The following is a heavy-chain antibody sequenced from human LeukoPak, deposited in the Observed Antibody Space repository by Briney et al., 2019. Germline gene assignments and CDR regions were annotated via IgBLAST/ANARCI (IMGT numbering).Heavy chain of an antibody. CDR3: VLYGGNYDAFDI. CDR2: ISYDGSNK. CDR1: GFTFSSYA. V-gene: IGHV3-30*03. J-gene: IGHJ3*02. D-gene: IGHD4-23*01. Sequence: PGGSLRLSCAASGFTFSSYAMHWVRQAPGKGLQWVAVISYDGSNKYYADSVKGRFTISRDNSKNTLYLQMNSLRAEDTAVYYCVLYGGNYDAFDIWGQGTMVTVSS.